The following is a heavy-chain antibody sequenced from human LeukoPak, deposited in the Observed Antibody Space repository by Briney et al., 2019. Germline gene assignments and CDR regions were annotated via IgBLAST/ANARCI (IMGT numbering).Heavy chain of an antibody. CDR2: ISASGGYT. Sequence: PGGSLGLSRAPSVFTFSSYAISWVPQAPGKGLEWVSGISASGGYTYYADSVKGRFTISRENSKNTLYLQMNRLRAEDSAVYYCAKGEWELPDWGQGTLVTVSS. CDR3: AKGEWELPD. D-gene: IGHD1-26*01. CDR1: VFTFSSYA. J-gene: IGHJ4*02. V-gene: IGHV3-23*01.